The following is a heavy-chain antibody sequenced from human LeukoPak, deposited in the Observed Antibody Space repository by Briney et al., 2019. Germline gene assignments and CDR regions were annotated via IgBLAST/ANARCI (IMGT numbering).Heavy chain of an antibody. CDR3: ARQPPSGYDVAYDI. CDR2: IYPGDSNT. D-gene: IGHD5-12*01. J-gene: IGHJ3*02. CDR1: GYSFTYYW. Sequence: GESLKISCKGSGYSFTYYWIGWVRQMPAKGLEWMGIIYPGDSNTRYSPSFQGQVTISADKTISTAHLQWSSLKASDTAMYYCARQPPSGYDVAYDIWGQGTMVTVSS. V-gene: IGHV5-51*01.